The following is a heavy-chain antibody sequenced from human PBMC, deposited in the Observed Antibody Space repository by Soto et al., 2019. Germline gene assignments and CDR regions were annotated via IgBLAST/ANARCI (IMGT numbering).Heavy chain of an antibody. D-gene: IGHD1-1*01. CDR1: GFTFSDYY. Sequence: QVQLVESGGGLVKPGGSLRLSCAASGFTFSDYYMSWIRQAPGKGLEWVSYISSSSSDTNYADSVKGRFTISRDNAKKSLHLQRNSLGAEDTAVYYCASGPTRYYGMDVWGQGTTVTVSS. J-gene: IGHJ6*02. CDR3: ASGPTRYYGMDV. V-gene: IGHV3-11*05. CDR2: ISSSSSDT.